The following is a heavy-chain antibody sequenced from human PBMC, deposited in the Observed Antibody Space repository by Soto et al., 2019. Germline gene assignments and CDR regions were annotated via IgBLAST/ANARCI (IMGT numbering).Heavy chain of an antibody. D-gene: IGHD6-19*01. CDR3: ARGARRVAGTRYYYYYGMDV. Sequence: PSETLSLTCAVYGGSFSGYYWSWIRQPPGKGLEWIGEINHSGSTNYNPSLKSRVTISVDTSKNQFSLKLSSVTAADTAVYYCARGARRVAGTRYYYYYGMDVWGQGTTVTVSS. CDR2: INHSGST. CDR1: GGSFSGYY. J-gene: IGHJ6*02. V-gene: IGHV4-34*01.